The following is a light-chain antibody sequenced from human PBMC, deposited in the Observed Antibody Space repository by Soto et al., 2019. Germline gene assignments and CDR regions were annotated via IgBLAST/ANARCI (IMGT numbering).Light chain of an antibody. CDR3: QESETTQWT. CDR2: AAS. Sequence: IQMTQSPSSLSASVGDRVPITCRASQTITTFLNWYQQKEGKAPKLLIYAASRLQSGVPSRFSGSGSGTDFYLTISSLQPEDVATYYCQESETTQWTFGQGTKVDIK. CDR1: QTITTF. V-gene: IGKV1-39*01. J-gene: IGKJ1*01.